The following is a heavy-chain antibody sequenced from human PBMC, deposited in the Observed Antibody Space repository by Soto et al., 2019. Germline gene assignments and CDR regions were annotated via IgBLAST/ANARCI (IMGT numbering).Heavy chain of an antibody. CDR3: ARTTAVPNTLRSRYFFDY. Sequence: SETLSLTCTVSGGSVSSGSYYWSWIRQPPGKGLEWIGYIYYSGSTNYNPSLKSRVTISVDKSKNQFSLRLSSVTTADTALYYCARTTAVPNTLRSRYFFDYWGQGTLVTVSS. V-gene: IGHV4-61*01. D-gene: IGHD4-17*01. CDR1: GGSVSSGSYY. CDR2: IYYSGST. J-gene: IGHJ4*02.